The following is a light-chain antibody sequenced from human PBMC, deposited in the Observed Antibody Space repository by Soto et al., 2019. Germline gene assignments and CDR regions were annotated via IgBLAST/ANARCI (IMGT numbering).Light chain of an antibody. CDR3: QQYGSSPIT. CDR2: GAS. V-gene: IGKV3-20*01. CDR1: QSISSSY. Sequence: ILWTQSPGTLSLSPGKRATLCCRARQSISSSYLTWYQPRPGQAPRLLIYGASSRATGIPDRFSGSGSGTDFTLTISRLEPEDFAVYYCQQYGSSPITFGQGARLEIK. J-gene: IGKJ5*01.